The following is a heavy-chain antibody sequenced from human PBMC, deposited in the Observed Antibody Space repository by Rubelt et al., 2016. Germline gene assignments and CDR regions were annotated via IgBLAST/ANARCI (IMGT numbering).Heavy chain of an antibody. CDR1: GGTFSSYA. V-gene: IGHV1-69*01. CDR2: IIPIFGTA. D-gene: IGHD3-3*01. CDR3: ARDFLEWSDAFDI. J-gene: IGHJ3*02. Sequence: QVRLVQSGAEVKKPGSSVKVSCKASGGTFSSYAISWVRQAPGQGLEWMGGIIPIFGTANYAQKFQGRVTITADESTSTAYMGLSSLRSEDTAVYYCARDFLEWSDAFDIWGQGTMVTVSS.